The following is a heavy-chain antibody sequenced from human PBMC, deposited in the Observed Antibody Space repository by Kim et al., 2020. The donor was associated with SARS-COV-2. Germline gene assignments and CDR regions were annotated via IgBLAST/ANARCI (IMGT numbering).Heavy chain of an antibody. Sequence: GGSLRLSCAASGFTFSSYWMSWVRQAPGKGLEWVANIKQDGSEKYYVDSVKGRFTISRDNAKNSLYLQMNSLRAEDTAVYYCARVGAAAGTLYYYYYGMDVWGQGTTVTVSS. CDR2: IKQDGSEK. V-gene: IGHV3-7*03. CDR1: GFTFSSYW. J-gene: IGHJ6*02. CDR3: ARVGAAAGTLYYYYYGMDV. D-gene: IGHD6-13*01.